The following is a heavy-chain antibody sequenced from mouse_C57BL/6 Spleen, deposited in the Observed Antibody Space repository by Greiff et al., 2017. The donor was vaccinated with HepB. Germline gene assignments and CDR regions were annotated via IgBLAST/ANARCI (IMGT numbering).Heavy chain of an antibody. CDR3: ARYRAITTVVARNWYFDV. V-gene: IGHV1-80*01. D-gene: IGHD1-1*01. Sequence: VQLQESGAELVKPGASVKISCKASGYAFSSYWMNWVKQRPGKGLEWIGQIYPGDGDTNYNGKFKGKATLTADKSSSTAYMQLSSLTSEDSAVYFCARYRAITTVVARNWYFDVWGTGTTVTVSS. CDR1: GYAFSSYW. CDR2: IYPGDGDT. J-gene: IGHJ1*03.